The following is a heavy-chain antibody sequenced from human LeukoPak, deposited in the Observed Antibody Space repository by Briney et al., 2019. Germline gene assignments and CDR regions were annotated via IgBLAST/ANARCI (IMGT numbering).Heavy chain of an antibody. CDR1: GFSLTTHGVG. V-gene: IGHV2-5*02. CDR3: AHRGRGYCSGGSCYYGWFDP. Sequence: SGPTLVKPTQTLTLTCTFSGFSLTTHGVGVGWIRQPPGKAPEWLALIYWDDDKRYRPSLKSRLIITKDTSKNQVVLTMRNMDPVDTATYYCAHRGRGYCSGGSCYYGWFDPWGQGILVTVSS. J-gene: IGHJ5*02. D-gene: IGHD2-15*01. CDR2: IYWDDDK.